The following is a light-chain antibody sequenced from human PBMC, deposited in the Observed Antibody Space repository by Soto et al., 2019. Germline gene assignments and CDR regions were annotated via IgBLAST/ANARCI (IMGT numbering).Light chain of an antibody. Sequence: QSALTQPASVSGSPGQSITISCTGTSSDVGSYNLVSWYQQHPGKAPKLMIYEGSKRPSGVSNRFSGSKSGNTASLTISGLQAXXXADYYCCSYAGSSTVVFGGGTQLTV. CDR2: EGS. CDR1: SSDVGSYNL. J-gene: IGLJ2*01. V-gene: IGLV2-23*01. CDR3: CSYAGSSTVV.